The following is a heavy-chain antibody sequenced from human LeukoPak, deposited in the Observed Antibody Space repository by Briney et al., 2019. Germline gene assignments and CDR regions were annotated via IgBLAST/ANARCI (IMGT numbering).Heavy chain of an antibody. V-gene: IGHV3-7*01. Sequence: GGSLRLSCAASGFTFSSCWMSWVRQAPGKGLEWVANIKQDGSEKYYVDSVKGRFTISRDNAKNSLYLQMNSLRAEDTAVYYCARGTYWFDPWGQGTLVTVSS. D-gene: IGHD1-1*01. CDR1: GFTFSSCW. CDR2: IKQDGSEK. CDR3: ARGTYWFDP. J-gene: IGHJ5*02.